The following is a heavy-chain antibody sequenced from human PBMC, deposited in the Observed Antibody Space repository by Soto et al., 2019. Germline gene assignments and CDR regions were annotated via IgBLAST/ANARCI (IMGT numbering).Heavy chain of an antibody. CDR1: GYTFTSYG. V-gene: IGHV1-18*01. CDR2: ISAYNGNT. CDR3: ARDRGYYDSSGYYYFPDAFDT. J-gene: IGHJ3*02. D-gene: IGHD3-22*01. Sequence: QVQLVQSGAEVKKPGASVKVSCKASGYTFTSYGISWVRQAPGQGLEWMGWISAYNGNTNYAQKLRGRGTMTTDTPRRTPYRELGSLRSDDTAVYYCARDRGYYDSSGYYYFPDAFDTWGQGTMVTVSS.